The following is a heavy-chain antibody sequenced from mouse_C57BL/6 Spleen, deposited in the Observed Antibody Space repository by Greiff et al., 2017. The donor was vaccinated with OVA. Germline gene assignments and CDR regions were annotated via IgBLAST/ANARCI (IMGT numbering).Heavy chain of an antibody. CDR3: AREAYYDYDGYAMDY. D-gene: IGHD2-4*01. J-gene: IGHJ4*01. Sequence: EVQLVESGGGLVQPGGSLCLSCAASGFTFTDYYMSWVRQPPGKALEWLGFIRNKANGYTTEYSASVKGRFTISRDNSQSIRYLQMNALRAEDSATYYCAREAYYDYDGYAMDYWGQGTSVTVSS. V-gene: IGHV7-3*01. CDR1: GFTFTDYY. CDR2: IRNKANGYTT.